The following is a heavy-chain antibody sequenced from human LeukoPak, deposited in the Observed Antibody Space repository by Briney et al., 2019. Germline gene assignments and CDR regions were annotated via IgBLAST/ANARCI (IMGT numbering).Heavy chain of an antibody. D-gene: IGHD3-16*01. CDR1: GFTFSTYW. CDR2: INQGGSES. V-gene: IGHV3-7*03. J-gene: IGHJ6*03. Sequence: GGSLRLSCAASGFTFSTYWMTWVRQAPGKGLEWVANINQGGSESYYVDSVKGRFTISRDNAESSLYLQMNSLRAEDTAVYYCAKDYAGGWPKRGMDVWGKGATVTVSS. CDR3: AKDYAGGWPKRGMDV.